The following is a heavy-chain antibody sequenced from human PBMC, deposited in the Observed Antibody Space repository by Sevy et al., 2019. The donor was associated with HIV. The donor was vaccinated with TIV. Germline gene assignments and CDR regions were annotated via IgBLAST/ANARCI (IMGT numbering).Heavy chain of an antibody. J-gene: IGHJ3*02. CDR3: ARGAQSAFDI. Sequence: LLMQSQTLSLTCAISGDSVSSNNVAWNWIRQSPSRGLEWLGRTYYMSRWYNDYALPVKSRITINPDTSKNQFSLQLNSVTPEDTAVYYCARGAQSAFDIWGQGTMVTVSS. V-gene: IGHV6-1*01. CDR1: GDSVSSNNVA. CDR2: TYYMSRWYN.